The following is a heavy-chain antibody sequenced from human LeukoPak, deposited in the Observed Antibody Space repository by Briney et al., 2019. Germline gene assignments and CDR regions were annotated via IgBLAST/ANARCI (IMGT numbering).Heavy chain of an antibody. CDR2: VLYSGTT. D-gene: IGHD6-19*01. J-gene: IGHJ6*02. V-gene: IGHV4-39*01. CDR3: AWGIAVAGTYYGMDV. CDR1: GGSISISGYF. Sequence: PSETLSLTCTVSGGSISISGYFWGWIRQPPGKGLEWIGNVLYSGTTHYNPSLKSRVTISVDTSKNQFSLKLSSVTAADTAVYYCAWGIAVAGTYYGMDVWGQGTTVTVSS.